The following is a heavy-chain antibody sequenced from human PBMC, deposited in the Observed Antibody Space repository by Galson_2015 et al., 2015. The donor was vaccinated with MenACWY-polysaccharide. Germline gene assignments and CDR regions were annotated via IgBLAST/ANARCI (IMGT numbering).Heavy chain of an antibody. CDR2: INSGSTTI. V-gene: IGHV3-48*02. CDR3: ATEDYISQGGRSY. D-gene: IGHD4-11*01. J-gene: IGHJ4*02. Sequence: SLRLSCAASGFSIHTYTVIWVRQVPGKGLEWLSYINSGSTTIHYADSVKGRFTVSRDNVKNSAYLQLDSLSDGDTALYYCATEDYISQGGRSYWGQGTLVTVSS. CDR1: GFSIHTYT.